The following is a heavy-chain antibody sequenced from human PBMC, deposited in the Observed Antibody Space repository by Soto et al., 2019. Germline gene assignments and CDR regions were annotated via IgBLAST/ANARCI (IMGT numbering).Heavy chain of an antibody. CDR1: GYTFTSYA. V-gene: IGHV1-3*01. J-gene: IGHJ6*02. CDR2: INAGNGNT. CDR3: ARDSGGMDV. Sequence: GASVKVSCKTSGYTFTSYALHWVRQAPGQRLEWMGWINAGNGNTKYSQKFQGRVIITRDTSASTAYMELRSLRSGDTAVYYCARDSGGMDVWGQGTTVTVSS.